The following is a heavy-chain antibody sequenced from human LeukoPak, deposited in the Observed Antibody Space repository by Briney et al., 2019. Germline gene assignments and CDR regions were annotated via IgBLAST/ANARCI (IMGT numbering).Heavy chain of an antibody. CDR1: GYSFNTYW. V-gene: IGHV5-51*01. CDR2: IYPGDSDT. J-gene: IGHJ4*02. CDR3: ARQRYVDGYFDY. Sequence: GESLKISCKGSGYSFNTYWIGWVRQMPGKGLEWMGIIYPGDSDTRYSPSFQGQVTMSADKSISTAYLQWSSLKASDTAMYYCARQRYVDGYFDYWGQGTLVTVSS. D-gene: IGHD5-12*01.